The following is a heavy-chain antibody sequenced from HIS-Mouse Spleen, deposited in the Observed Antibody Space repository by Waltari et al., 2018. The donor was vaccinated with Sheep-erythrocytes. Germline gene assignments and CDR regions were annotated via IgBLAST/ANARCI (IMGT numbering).Heavy chain of an antibody. V-gene: IGHV3-7*01. CDR2: IKQDGSEK. CDR3: ARDLPGITIFGVVTTDAFDI. CDR1: GFTFSSYW. D-gene: IGHD3-3*01. Sequence: EVQLVESGGGLVQPGGSLRLSCAASGFTFSSYWMSWVRQAPGKGLEWVANIKQDGSEKYYVDAGNGRLTISRDNAKNSLYLQMNSLRAEDTAVYYCARDLPGITIFGVVTTDAFDIWGQGTMVTVSS. J-gene: IGHJ3*02.